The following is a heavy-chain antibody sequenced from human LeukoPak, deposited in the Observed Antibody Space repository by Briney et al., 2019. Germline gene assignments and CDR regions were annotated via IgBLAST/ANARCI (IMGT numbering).Heavy chain of an antibody. CDR3: ARADCSGGSCYSSYFYYYYYMDV. D-gene: IGHD2-15*01. CDR2: INWNGGST. Sequence: PGGSLRLSCAASGFTFDDYGMSWVRQAPGKGLEWVSGINWNGGSTGYADSVKGRFTISRDNAKNSLYLQTNSLRAEDTALYYCARADCSGGSCYSSYFYYYYYMDVWGKGTTVTVSS. V-gene: IGHV3-20*04. CDR1: GFTFDDYG. J-gene: IGHJ6*03.